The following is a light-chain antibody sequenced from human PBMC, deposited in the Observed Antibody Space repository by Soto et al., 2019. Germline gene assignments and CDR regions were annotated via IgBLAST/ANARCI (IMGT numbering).Light chain of an antibody. CDR1: QSVKSS. CDR3: QQRSNWPPIT. V-gene: IGKV3-11*01. Sequence: EIIMTQSPATLSVSPVEIATLSCMASQSVKSSLAWYQQKPGQAPRLLIYDASNRATGIPARFSGSGSGTDFTLTISSLEPEDFAVYYCQQRSNWPPITFGQGTRLEIK. CDR2: DAS. J-gene: IGKJ5*01.